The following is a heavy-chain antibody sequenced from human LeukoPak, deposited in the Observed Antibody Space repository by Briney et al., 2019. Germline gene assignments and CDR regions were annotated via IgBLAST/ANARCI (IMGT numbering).Heavy chain of an antibody. J-gene: IGHJ4*02. CDR1: GFTFTSYA. V-gene: IGHV3-30-3*01. D-gene: IGHD1-26*01. CDR3: ARGSTGSGTYSTLDY. CDR2: ISYDGSNK. Sequence: GRSLRLSGAASGFTFTSYAVHWVRQAPGKGLEWVAVISYDGSNKYYADSVKGRFTISRDNSKNTLYLQMNSLRAEDTAVYYCARGSTGSGTYSTLDYWGQGTLVTVSS.